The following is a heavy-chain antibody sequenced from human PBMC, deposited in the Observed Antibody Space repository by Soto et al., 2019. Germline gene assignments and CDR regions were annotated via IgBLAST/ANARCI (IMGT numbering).Heavy chain of an antibody. CDR3: ARDGPAVAYDY. J-gene: IGHJ4*02. CDR2: ISYDGSNK. CDR1: GFTFSSYA. D-gene: IGHD6-19*01. V-gene: IGHV3-30-3*01. Sequence: QVQLVESGGGVVQPGRSLRLSCAASGFTFSSYAMHWVRQAPGKGLEWVAVISYDGSNKYYADSVKGRFTISRDNSKNTLYLQMNSLRAEDTAVYYCARDGPAVAYDYWGQGTLVTVSS.